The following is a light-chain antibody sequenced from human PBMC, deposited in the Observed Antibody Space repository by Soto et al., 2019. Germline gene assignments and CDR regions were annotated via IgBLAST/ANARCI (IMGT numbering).Light chain of an antibody. CDR3: QQYRNWPLT. CDR2: GAS. CDR1: ESVCSS. Sequence: EIVMTQSPATLCVSPGERATLSCRASESVCSSLAWYQHKPGQSPRLLIYGASTRATNIAARFSGSGSGTEFTLTISSLQSEDFAVYYCQQYRNWPLTFGGGTKVDIK. J-gene: IGKJ4*01. V-gene: IGKV3-15*01.